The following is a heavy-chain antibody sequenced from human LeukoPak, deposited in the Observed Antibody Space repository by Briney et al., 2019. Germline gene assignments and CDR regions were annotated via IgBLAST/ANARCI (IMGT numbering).Heavy chain of an antibody. CDR3: AKRLEYSSSSGSF. D-gene: IGHD6-6*01. Sequence: GGSLRLSCAASGFTFSSYAMSWVRQAPGKGLEWVSAISGSGGSTYYADSVKGRFTISRDNSKNTLYLQMNSPRAEDTAVYYCAKRLEYSSSSGSFWGQGTLVTVSS. CDR2: ISGSGGST. V-gene: IGHV3-23*01. J-gene: IGHJ4*02. CDR1: GFTFSSYA.